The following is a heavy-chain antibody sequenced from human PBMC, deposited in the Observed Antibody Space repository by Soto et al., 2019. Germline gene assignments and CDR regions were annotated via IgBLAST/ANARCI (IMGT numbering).Heavy chain of an antibody. Sequence: GASVKVSCKASGYTFTSYDINWVRQATGQGLEWMGWMNPNSGNTGYAQKFQGRVTMTRNTSISTAYMELSSLRSEDTAVYYCARDCSGGSCYLGIDAFDIWGQGTMVTVSS. CDR3: ARDCSGGSCYLGIDAFDI. D-gene: IGHD2-15*01. CDR2: MNPNSGNT. J-gene: IGHJ3*02. V-gene: IGHV1-8*01. CDR1: GYTFTSYD.